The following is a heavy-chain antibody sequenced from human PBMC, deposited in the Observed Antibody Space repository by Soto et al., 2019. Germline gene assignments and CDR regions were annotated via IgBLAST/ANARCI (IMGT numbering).Heavy chain of an antibody. Sequence: EVQLLESGGDLAQPGGSLRLACAASGFTFSIYDMSWVRRAPGKGLEWVSTMRGNGGDSYYADSVKGRFTISRDDSKNTLFLEMNSLRAEDTAVYYCAKDRGGGGYPLFDSWGQGTLVTVSS. CDR2: MRGNGGDS. CDR3: AKDRGGGGYPLFDS. J-gene: IGHJ4*02. D-gene: IGHD2-15*01. V-gene: IGHV3-23*01. CDR1: GFTFSIYD.